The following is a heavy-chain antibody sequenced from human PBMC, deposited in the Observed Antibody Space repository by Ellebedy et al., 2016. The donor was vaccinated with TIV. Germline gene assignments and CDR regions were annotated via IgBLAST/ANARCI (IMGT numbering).Heavy chain of an antibody. CDR1: GLSLSTSGMC. J-gene: IGHJ4*02. CDR2: IFSKDER. Sequence: SGPTLVKPTQTLTLTCTFSGLSLSTSGMCVSWIRQHPGKALEWLAHIFSKDERFPDSSLKTRLTISKDTSKGQVVLTMTNMDPVDTATYYCARAVKFCGGDCTYKFDYWGQGALVTVSS. V-gene: IGHV2-70*17. D-gene: IGHD2-21*02. CDR3: ARAVKFCGGDCTYKFDY.